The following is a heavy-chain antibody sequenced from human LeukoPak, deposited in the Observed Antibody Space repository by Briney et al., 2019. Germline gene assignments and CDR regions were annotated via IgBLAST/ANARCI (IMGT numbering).Heavy chain of an antibody. V-gene: IGHV3-23*01. Sequence: GGSLRLSCAVSGFTFSTYAMNWVRQAPGKGLEWVAAISGSGGSTYYADSVKGRFTISRDNSKNTLYLQMKSLRAEDTAVYYCATSRQWLVRYFDYWGQGTLATVSS. CDR1: GFTFSTYA. D-gene: IGHD6-19*01. J-gene: IGHJ4*02. CDR2: ISGSGGST. CDR3: ATSRQWLVRYFDY.